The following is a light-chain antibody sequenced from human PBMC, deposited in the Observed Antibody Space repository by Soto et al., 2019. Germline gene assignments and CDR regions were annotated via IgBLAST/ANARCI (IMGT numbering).Light chain of an antibody. Sequence: QSVLTQPASVSGSPGQSTTISCTGTTNDVGYYTYVSWYQQHPGKAPKLIIYEVNNRPAGISNRFSGSKSGNTASLTISGLQAEDEADYYCNSYASSSTFVFGTGTQLTVL. V-gene: IGLV2-14*01. J-gene: IGLJ1*01. CDR1: TNDVGYYTY. CDR2: EVN. CDR3: NSYASSSTFV.